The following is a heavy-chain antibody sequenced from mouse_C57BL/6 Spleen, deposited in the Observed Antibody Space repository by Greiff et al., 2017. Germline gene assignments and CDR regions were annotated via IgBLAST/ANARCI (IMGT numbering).Heavy chain of an antibody. CDR3: ARWYYGSSYDYFDY. J-gene: IGHJ2*01. V-gene: IGHV1-19*01. CDR2: INPYNGGT. CDR1: GYTFTDYY. D-gene: IGHD1-1*01. Sequence: VQLKESGPVLVKPGASVKMSCKASGYTFTDYYMNWVKQSHGKSLEWIGVINPYNGGTSYNQKFKGKATLTVDKSSSTAYMELNSLTSEDSAVYYCARWYYGSSYDYFDYWGQGTTLTVSS.